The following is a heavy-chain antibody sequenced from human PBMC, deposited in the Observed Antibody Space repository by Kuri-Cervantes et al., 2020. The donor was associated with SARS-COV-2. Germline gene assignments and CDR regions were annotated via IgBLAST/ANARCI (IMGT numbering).Heavy chain of an antibody. J-gene: IGHJ4*02. Sequence: LSLTCAASGFTFSSYAMHWVRRAPGKELEWVAVISYDGSNKYYADSVKGRFTISRDNSKNTLYLQMNSLRAEDTAVYYCARDLAVDVTDSRGYYDYWGQGTLVTVSS. V-gene: IGHV3-30*04. CDR3: ARDLAVDVTDSRGYYDY. D-gene: IGHD3-22*01. CDR1: GFTFSSYA. CDR2: ISYDGSNK.